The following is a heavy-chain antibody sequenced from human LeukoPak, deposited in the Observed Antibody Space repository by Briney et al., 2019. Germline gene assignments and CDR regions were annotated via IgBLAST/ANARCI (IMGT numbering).Heavy chain of an antibody. V-gene: IGHV4-31*03. CDR3: ARDQARITMVRGAAVRYFDY. CDR1: GGSISSGGYY. J-gene: IGHJ4*02. Sequence: SSETLPLTCTVSGGSISSGGYYWSWIRQHPGKGLEGIGYIYYSGSTYYNPSLKSRVTISVDTSKNQFSLKLSTVTAADTAVYYCARDQARITMVRGAAVRYFDYWGQGTLVTVSS. D-gene: IGHD3-10*01. CDR2: IYYSGST.